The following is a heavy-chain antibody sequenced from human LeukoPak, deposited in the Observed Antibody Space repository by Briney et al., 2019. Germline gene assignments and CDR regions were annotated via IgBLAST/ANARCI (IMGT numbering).Heavy chain of an antibody. Sequence: SETLSLTCTVSGGSISSGGYYWSWIRQHPGKSLEWIGYIYYSGSTYYNPSLKSRVTISVDTSKNQFSLKLSSVTAADTAVYYCARVVGSGVLIWFDPWGQGTLVTVSS. CDR3: ARVVGSGVLIWFDP. CDR2: IYYSGST. J-gene: IGHJ5*02. D-gene: IGHD3-10*01. CDR1: GGSISSGGYY. V-gene: IGHV4-31*03.